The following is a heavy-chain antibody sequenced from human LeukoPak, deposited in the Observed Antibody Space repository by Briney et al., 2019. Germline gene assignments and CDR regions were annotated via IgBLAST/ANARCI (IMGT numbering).Heavy chain of an antibody. CDR3: AELGITMIGGI. Sequence: AGGSLRLSCAASGFTFSSVLMSWVRRAPGKGLEWVGRVKSKTDGGTTEYGAPVKGRFTISRDDSKNTLYLQMNSLKADDTAVYYCAELGITMIGGIWGKGTTVTISS. CDR1: GFTFSSVL. V-gene: IGHV3-15*01. D-gene: IGHD3-10*02. J-gene: IGHJ6*04. CDR2: VKSKTDGGTT.